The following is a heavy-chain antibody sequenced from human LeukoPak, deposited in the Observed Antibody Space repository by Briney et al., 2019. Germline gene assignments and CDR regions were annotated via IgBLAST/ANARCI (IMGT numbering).Heavy chain of an antibody. Sequence: GGSLRLSCAASGFTFSDYYMSWIRQAPGKGLEWVSYISSSGSTIYYADSVKGRFTISRDNAKNALYLQMNSLRAEDTAVYYCARDLLQELWIDYWGQGTLVTVSS. CDR3: ARDLLQELWIDY. V-gene: IGHV3-11*01. CDR1: GFTFSDYY. CDR2: ISSSGSTI. J-gene: IGHJ4*02. D-gene: IGHD5-18*01.